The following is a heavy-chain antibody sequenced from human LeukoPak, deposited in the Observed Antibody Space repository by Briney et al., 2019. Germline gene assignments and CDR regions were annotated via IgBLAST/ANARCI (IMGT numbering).Heavy chain of an antibody. CDR2: IYYSEGT. CDR3: ARLRYSSSWYFDY. D-gene: IGHD6-13*01. V-gene: IGHV4-39*01. J-gene: IGHJ4*02. CDR1: GGSISSSSYY. Sequence: PSETLSLTCTVSGGSISSSSYYWGWIRQPPGKGLEWIGSIYYSEGTNYNPSLKSRVTISVDMSKNQFALKLSSVTAADTAVYYCARLRYSSSWYFDYWGQGTLVTVFS.